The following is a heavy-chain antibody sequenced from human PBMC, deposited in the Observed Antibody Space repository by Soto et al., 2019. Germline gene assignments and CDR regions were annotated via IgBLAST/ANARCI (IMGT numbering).Heavy chain of an antibody. CDR2: IYYSGST. V-gene: IGHV4-59*01. D-gene: IGHD2-15*01. Sequence: SETLSVTCTVSGGSISSYYWSWIRQPPGKGLEWIGYIYYSGSTNYNPSLKSRVTISVDTSKNQFSLKLSSVTAADTAVYFCARDGHCSGGTCYPPYYFDYWGQGTLVTVSS. J-gene: IGHJ4*02. CDR1: GGSISSYY. CDR3: ARDGHCSGGTCYPPYYFDY.